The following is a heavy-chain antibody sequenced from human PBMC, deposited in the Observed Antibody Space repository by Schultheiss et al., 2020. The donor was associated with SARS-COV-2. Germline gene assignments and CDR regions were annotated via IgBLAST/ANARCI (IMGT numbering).Heavy chain of an antibody. D-gene: IGHD6-19*01. CDR1: GFTFSSYS. J-gene: IGHJ4*02. Sequence: GGSLRLSCAASGFTFSSYSMNWVRQAPGKGLEWVAVISYDGSNKYYADSVKGRFTISRDNSKNTLYLQMNSLRAEDTAVYYCAREGSKQWLDQIFDYWGQGTLVTVSS. V-gene: IGHV3-30*03. CDR3: AREGSKQWLDQIFDY. CDR2: ISYDGSNK.